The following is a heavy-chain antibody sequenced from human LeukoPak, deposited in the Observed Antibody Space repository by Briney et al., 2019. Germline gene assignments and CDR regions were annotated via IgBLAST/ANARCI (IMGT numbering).Heavy chain of an antibody. CDR3: AKHSGSYHGYFQH. CDR2: ISGSGGST. Sequence: GGSLRLSCAASGFTFSDYYMSWVRQAPGKGLEWVSAISGSGGSTYYADSVKGRFTISRDNSKNTLYLQMNSLRAEDTAVYYCAKHSGSYHGYFQHWGQGTLVTVSS. J-gene: IGHJ1*01. CDR1: GFTFSDYY. D-gene: IGHD1-26*01. V-gene: IGHV3-23*01.